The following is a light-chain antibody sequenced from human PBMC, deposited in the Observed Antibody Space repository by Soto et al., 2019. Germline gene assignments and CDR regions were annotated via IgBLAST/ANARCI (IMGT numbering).Light chain of an antibody. CDR1: SSDVGGYNY. Sequence: QSVLTLPASLSGSPGQSITISCTGSSSDVGGYNYVSWYQQHPGKAPKLLIYEVRNRPSGVSIRFSGSKSGNTASLTISGLQAQDEADYYCSSYTSTFNPLVFETRSQVTVL. CDR2: EVR. CDR3: SSYTSTFNPLV. J-gene: IGLJ1*01. V-gene: IGLV2-14*01.